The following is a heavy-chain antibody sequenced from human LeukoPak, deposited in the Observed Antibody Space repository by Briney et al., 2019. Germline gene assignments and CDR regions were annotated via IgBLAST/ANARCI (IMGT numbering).Heavy chain of an antibody. CDR3: ASGIIAAAGTTWFDP. CDR2: INHSGST. V-gene: IGHV4-34*01. Sequence: SETLSLTCAVYGGSFSGYYWSWIRQPPGKGLEWIGEINHSGSTNYNPSLKSRVTISVDRSKNQFSLKLSSVTAADTAVYYCASGIIAAAGTTWFDPWGQGTLVTVSS. J-gene: IGHJ5*02. CDR1: GGSFSGYY. D-gene: IGHD6-13*01.